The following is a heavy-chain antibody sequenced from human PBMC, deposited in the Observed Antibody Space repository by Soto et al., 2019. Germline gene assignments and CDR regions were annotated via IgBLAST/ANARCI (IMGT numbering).Heavy chain of an antibody. CDR1: GFTFSHFA. CDR3: ARDPSTGSADY. CDR2: INNNGDNT. D-gene: IGHD3-9*01. Sequence: GGSLRLSCAASGFTFSHFALNWVRQAPGKGLEWISTINNNGDNTHYADSVKGRFTISRDNSTNTLYLHMSSLKADDTAVYYCARDPSTGSADYWGQGTLVTVSS. V-gene: IGHV3-23*01. J-gene: IGHJ4*02.